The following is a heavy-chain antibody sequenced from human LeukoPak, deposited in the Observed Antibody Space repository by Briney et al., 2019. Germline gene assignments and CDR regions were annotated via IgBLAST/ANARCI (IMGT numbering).Heavy chain of an antibody. D-gene: IGHD1-26*01. CDR3: ARGGVGATTYYYYGMDV. J-gene: IGHJ6*02. CDR2: INHSGST. V-gene: IGHV4-34*01. Sequence: PSETLSLTCAVYGGSFSGYYWGWIRQPPGKGLEWIGEINHSGSTNYNPSLKSRVTIPVDTSKNQFSLKLSSVTAADTAVYYCARGGVGATTYYYYGMDVWGQGTTVTVSS. CDR1: GGSFSGYY.